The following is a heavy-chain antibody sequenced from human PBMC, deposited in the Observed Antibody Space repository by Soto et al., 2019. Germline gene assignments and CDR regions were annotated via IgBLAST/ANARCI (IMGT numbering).Heavy chain of an antibody. CDR1: GFTFDDYA. Sequence: DVQLVESGGGLVQPGRSLRLSCAASGFTFDDYAMHWVRQAPGKGLEWVSGISWNSGSIGYADSVKGRFTISRDNAKNSLYLQMNSLRAEDTALYYCAKDITIFGVVITSAFDIWGQGTMVTVSS. CDR3: AKDITIFGVVITSAFDI. D-gene: IGHD3-3*01. J-gene: IGHJ3*02. V-gene: IGHV3-9*01. CDR2: ISWNSGSI.